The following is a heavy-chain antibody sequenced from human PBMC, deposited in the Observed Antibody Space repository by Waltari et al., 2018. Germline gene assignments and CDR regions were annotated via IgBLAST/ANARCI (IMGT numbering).Heavy chain of an antibody. J-gene: IGHJ4*02. CDR1: GLPFSSYS. D-gene: IGHD6-6*01. CDR3: ARGARIAAIAGVDY. Sequence: EVQLVESGGGLVQPGGSLRLPCAASGLPFSSYSMTWVRQAPGKGLEWVSYISSSSSTIYYADSVKGRFTISRDNAKNSLYLQMNSLRAEDTAVYYCARGARIAAIAGVDYWGQGTLVTVSS. V-gene: IGHV3-48*01. CDR2: ISSSSSTI.